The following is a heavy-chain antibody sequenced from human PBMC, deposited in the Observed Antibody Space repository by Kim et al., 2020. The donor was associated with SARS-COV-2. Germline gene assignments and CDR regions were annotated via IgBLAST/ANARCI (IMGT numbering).Heavy chain of an antibody. CDR1: GGSFSGYY. CDR2: INHSGST. CDR3: ARGLLRFSLDAFGF. D-gene: IGHD3-3*01. Sequence: SETLSLTCAVYGGSFSGYYWSWIRQPPGKGLEWIGEINHSGSTNYNPSLKSRVTISVDTSKNKFSLKLSSVPAADTAVYYCARGLLRFSLDAFGFWGQG. V-gene: IGHV4-34*01. J-gene: IGHJ3*01.